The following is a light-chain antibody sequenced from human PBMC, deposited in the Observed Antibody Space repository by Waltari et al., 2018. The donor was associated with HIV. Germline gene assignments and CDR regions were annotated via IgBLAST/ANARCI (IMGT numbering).Light chain of an antibody. Sequence: LTQSPATLSVSVGERVTLSCRASQSLTANLAWYQQRPGQAPRLLIYGASSRATDIPARFSGSGSGTDYTLTISTVQSEDSAVYYCQQNIHWPPYTFGQGTEL. CDR1: QSLTAN. J-gene: IGKJ2*01. V-gene: IGKV3-15*01. CDR3: QQNIHWPPYT. CDR2: GAS.